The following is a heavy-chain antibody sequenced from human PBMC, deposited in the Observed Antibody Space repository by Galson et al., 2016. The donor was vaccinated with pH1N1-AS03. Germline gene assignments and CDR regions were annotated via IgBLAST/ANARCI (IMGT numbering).Heavy chain of an antibody. CDR3: AKDPRGPCTSATCPTTYYFGMDV. CDR2: INTDSGVT. CDR1: GYIFTGFY. D-gene: IGHD2-2*01. J-gene: IGHJ6*02. Sequence: SVKVSCKASGYIFTGFYVHWVRQAPGQGLEWMGWINTDSGVTNYAQKFEAWVTMTRATSVSTAYMELYGLKSDDTAVYYCAKDPRGPCTSATCPTTYYFGMDVWGQGTTVIVSS. V-gene: IGHV1-2*04.